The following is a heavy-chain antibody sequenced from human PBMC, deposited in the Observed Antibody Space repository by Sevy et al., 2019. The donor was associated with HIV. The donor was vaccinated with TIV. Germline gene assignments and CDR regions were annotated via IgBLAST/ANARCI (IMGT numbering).Heavy chain of an antibody. J-gene: IGHJ4*02. CDR2: ISYDGSNK. D-gene: IGHD3-3*01. Sequence: GGSLRLSCAASGFTSSSYAMHWVRQAPGKGLEWVAVISYDGSNKYYADSVKGRFTISRDNSKNTLYLQMNSLRAEDTAVYYCARDATIFGVVTDPGAFDYWGQGTLVTVSS. V-gene: IGHV3-30-3*01. CDR1: GFTSSSYA. CDR3: ARDATIFGVVTDPGAFDY.